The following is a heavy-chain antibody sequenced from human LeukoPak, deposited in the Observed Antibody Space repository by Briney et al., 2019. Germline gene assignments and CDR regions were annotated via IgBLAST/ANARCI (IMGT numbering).Heavy chain of an antibody. Sequence: SETLSLTCTVSGGSISSSNYYWGWIRQPPGKGLEWIGSIYYSGSTHYNPSLKSPVTISVDTSKNQFSLKLSSVTAADTAVYYCARRYSDLEPFDYWGQGTLVTVSS. V-gene: IGHV4-39*01. D-gene: IGHD3-10*01. J-gene: IGHJ4*02. CDR3: ARRYSDLEPFDY. CDR2: IYYSGST. CDR1: GGSISSSNYY.